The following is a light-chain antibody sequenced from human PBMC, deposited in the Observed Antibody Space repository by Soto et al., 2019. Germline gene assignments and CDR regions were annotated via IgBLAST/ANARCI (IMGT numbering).Light chain of an antibody. Sequence: DPEMSQCPPTLSPTVGQRVTIIFRASQSISNWLAWYQQKPGTAPKLLIYHASTLESGVPSRFSGSGSGTEFTLTISSLQPDDFATYYCQQYISYSFGQGTKVDIK. CDR2: HAS. CDR1: QSISNW. J-gene: IGKJ1*01. V-gene: IGKV1-5*02. CDR3: QQYISYS.